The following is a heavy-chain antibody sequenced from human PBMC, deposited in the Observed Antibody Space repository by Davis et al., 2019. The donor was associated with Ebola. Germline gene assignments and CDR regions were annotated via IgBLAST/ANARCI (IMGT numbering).Heavy chain of an antibody. J-gene: IGHJ6*04. D-gene: IGHD3-10*01. V-gene: IGHV4-34*01. CDR1: AGSSSGYY. CDR3: AKIPSGGYYYYYGMDV. Sequence: SETLSLTCAVYAGSSSGYYWSWIRQPPGKGLEWIGEIKSRVTISVDTSKNQFSLKPSSGTAADTAVYYCAKIPSGGYYYYYGMDVWGKGTTVTVSS.